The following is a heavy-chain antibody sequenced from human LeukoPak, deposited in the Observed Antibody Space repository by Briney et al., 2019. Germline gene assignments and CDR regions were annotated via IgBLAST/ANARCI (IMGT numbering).Heavy chain of an antibody. D-gene: IGHD6-19*01. V-gene: IGHV1-69*13. CDR3: ATLRGVLAGFSSGWPFDY. Sequence: SVKVSCKASGGTFSSYAISWVRQAPGQGLEWMGGIIPIFGTANYAQKFQGRVTITADESTSTAYMELSSLRSEDTAVYYCATLRGVLAGFSSGWPFDYWGQGTLVTVSS. CDR1: GGTFSSYA. J-gene: IGHJ4*02. CDR2: IIPIFGTA.